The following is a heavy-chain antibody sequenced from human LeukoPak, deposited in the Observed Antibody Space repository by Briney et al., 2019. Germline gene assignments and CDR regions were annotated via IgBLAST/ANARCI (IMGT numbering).Heavy chain of an antibody. CDR1: GFTLGSYW. CDR2: INPDGGTT. V-gene: IGHV3-74*01. Sequence: GGSLRLSCAASGFTLGSYWMHWVRQVPGKGLVWVSRINPDGGTTTYADSVKGRFTISRDNAKNTLYLQMNSLRAEDTAVYYCARVRVGAYDFEYWGQGTLVTVSS. CDR3: ARVRVGAYDFEY. D-gene: IGHD3-10*01. J-gene: IGHJ4*02.